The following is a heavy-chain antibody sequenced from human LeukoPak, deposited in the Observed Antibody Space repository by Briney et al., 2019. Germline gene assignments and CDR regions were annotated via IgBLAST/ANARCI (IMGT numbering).Heavy chain of an antibody. J-gene: IGHJ4*02. V-gene: IGHV6-1*01. CDR3: ARLKGGPAGFDY. CDR1: GDSVSSNTAA. Sequence: SQPLSLTCAISGDSVSSNTAAWHWIRQSPSRGLEWLGRTYYRSEWYNDYAVSVKSRITINPDTSQDQFSLQLNSVTPEDTAVYYCARLKGGPAGFDYWGQGTLVSVSS. D-gene: IGHD6-19*01. CDR2: TYYRSEWYN.